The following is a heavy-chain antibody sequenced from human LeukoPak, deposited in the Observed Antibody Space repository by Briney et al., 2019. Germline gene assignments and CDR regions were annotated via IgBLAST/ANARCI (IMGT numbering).Heavy chain of an antibody. CDR3: ARIVEYYDFWSGYYPDY. Sequence: GASVKVSCKASGYTFTSYGISWVRQAPGQGLEWMGWISAYNGNTNYAQKLQGRVTMTTDTSTSTAYMELRSLRSDDTAVYYCARIVEYYDFWSGYYPDYWGQGTLVTVSS. CDR1: GYTFTSYG. J-gene: IGHJ4*02. D-gene: IGHD3-3*01. V-gene: IGHV1-18*01. CDR2: ISAYNGNT.